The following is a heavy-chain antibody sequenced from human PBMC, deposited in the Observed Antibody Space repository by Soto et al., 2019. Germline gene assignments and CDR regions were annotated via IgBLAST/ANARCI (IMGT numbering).Heavy chain of an antibody. Sequence: ASVKVSCKASGYTFTSYGISWVRQAPGQGLEWMGWISAYNGNTNYAQKLQGRVTMTTDTSTSTAYMELRSLRSDDTAVYYCARDQGHIAVAGTIDYWGQGTLVTVPS. CDR2: ISAYNGNT. V-gene: IGHV1-18*01. J-gene: IGHJ4*02. CDR1: GYTFTSYG. CDR3: ARDQGHIAVAGTIDY. D-gene: IGHD6-19*01.